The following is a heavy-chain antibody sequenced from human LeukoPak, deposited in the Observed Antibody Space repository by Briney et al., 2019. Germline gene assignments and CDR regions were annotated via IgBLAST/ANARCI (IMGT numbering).Heavy chain of an antibody. CDR2: INHSGST. V-gene: IGHV4-34*01. CDR3: ARTEQWLVRGDY. Sequence: SETLSLTCTVSGGSITSDCWSWIRQPPGKGLEWIGEINHSGSTKYNPSLKSRVTISVDTSKNQFSLKLSSVTAADTAVYYCARTEQWLVRGDYWGQGTLVTVSS. CDR1: GGSITSDC. D-gene: IGHD6-19*01. J-gene: IGHJ4*02.